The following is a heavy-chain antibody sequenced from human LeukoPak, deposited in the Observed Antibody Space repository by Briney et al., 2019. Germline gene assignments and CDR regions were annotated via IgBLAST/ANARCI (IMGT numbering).Heavy chain of an antibody. CDR2: ISSHTNTI. CDR1: GFTFSDYY. Sequence: GGSLRLSCAASGFTFSDYYMGWIRQAPGKGLEWLSFISSHTNTIYYADSVKGRFTISRDNAKNSLYLQMNSLRDEDTAVYSCARYDSSGARDAFDLWGQGTMVTVSS. V-gene: IGHV3-11*01. D-gene: IGHD3-22*01. CDR3: ARYDSSGARDAFDL. J-gene: IGHJ3*01.